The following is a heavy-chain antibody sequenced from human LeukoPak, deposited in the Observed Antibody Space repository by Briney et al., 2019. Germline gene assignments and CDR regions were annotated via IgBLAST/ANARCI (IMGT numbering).Heavy chain of an antibody. CDR1: GFTYSNYW. Sequence: GGSLRLSCAASGFTYSNYWMSWVRQAPGKGLEWVANIKQDGSEIYYVDSVKGRFTFSRDNAKNSLYLQMNSLRVEDTAVYYCARRAIVVVPANYYMDVWAKGTTVTVSS. CDR2: IKQDGSEI. J-gene: IGHJ6*03. D-gene: IGHD2-2*01. CDR3: ARRAIVVVPANYYMDV. V-gene: IGHV3-7*01.